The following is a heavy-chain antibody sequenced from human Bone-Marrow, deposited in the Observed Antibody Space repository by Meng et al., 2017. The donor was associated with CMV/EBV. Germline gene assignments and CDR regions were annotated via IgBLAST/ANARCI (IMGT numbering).Heavy chain of an antibody. J-gene: IGHJ4*02. CDR1: RLAFSSYA. D-gene: IGHD6-13*01. CDR3: ASKTAAALD. CDR2: IGAGCDST. Sequence: LSCASTRLAFSSYAKSWVRQASRKGLEGVSAIGAGCDSTYSANSVKGRFTISRDNSKNTLYLQMNSLRAEDTAVYYCASKTAAALDWGQGTLVTVSS. V-gene: IGHV3-23*01.